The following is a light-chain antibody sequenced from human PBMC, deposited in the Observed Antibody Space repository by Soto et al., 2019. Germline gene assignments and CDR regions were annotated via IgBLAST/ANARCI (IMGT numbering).Light chain of an antibody. V-gene: IGLV3-21*02. Sequence: ELTQPPSVSVAPGQTASITCGGYNIASKSVHWYQQKPGQAPVLVVYDDRDRPSGIPERFSGFNSGTTATLTISRVEAGDEADYYCQVWDSGSDYVFGSGTKVTVL. J-gene: IGLJ1*01. CDR1: NIASKS. CDR2: DDR. CDR3: QVWDSGSDYV.